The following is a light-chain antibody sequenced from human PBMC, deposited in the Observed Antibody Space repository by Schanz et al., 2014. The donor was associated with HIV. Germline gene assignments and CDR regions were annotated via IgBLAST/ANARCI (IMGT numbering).Light chain of an antibody. CDR1: NSDINFYYY. Sequence: QSALTQPASVSGSPGQSISISCTGPNSDINFYYYVSWFQQHPGKAPQLMIYDGSSRPSGVPNRFSGSKSDNTASLTISGLQPEDEADYYCISYTSDPVLFGGGTKVTVL. J-gene: IGLJ2*01. CDR3: ISYTSDPVL. CDR2: DGS. V-gene: IGLV2-14*03.